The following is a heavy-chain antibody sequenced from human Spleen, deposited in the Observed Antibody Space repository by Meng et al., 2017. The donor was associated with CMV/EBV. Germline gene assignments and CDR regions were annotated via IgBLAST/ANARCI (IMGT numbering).Heavy chain of an antibody. CDR1: GDSVSSNSAA. D-gene: IGHD3-3*01. Sequence: LRLSCAISGDSVSSNSAAWNWIRQSPSRGLEWLGRTYYRSKWYNDYAVSVKSRITINPDTSKNQFSLKLSSVTAADTAVYYCARESLNSIFGVVILYGMDVWGQGTTVTVSS. CDR2: TYYRSKWYN. J-gene: IGHJ6*02. CDR3: ARESLNSIFGVVILYGMDV. V-gene: IGHV6-1*01.